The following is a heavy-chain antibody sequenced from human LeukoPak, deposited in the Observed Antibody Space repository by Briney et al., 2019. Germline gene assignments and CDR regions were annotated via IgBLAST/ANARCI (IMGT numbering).Heavy chain of an antibody. D-gene: IGHD1-7*01. CDR1: GFTFSSYW. J-gene: IGHJ3*02. CDR3: ARESTIALITGTTSYAFDI. CDR2: IKQDGSEK. Sequence: SGGSLRLSCAASGFTFSSYWMSWVRQAPGKGLGWVANIKQDGSEKYYVDSVKGRFTISRDNAKNSLYLQMNSLRAEDTAVYYCARESTIALITGTTSYAFDIWGQGTMVTVSS. V-gene: IGHV3-7*01.